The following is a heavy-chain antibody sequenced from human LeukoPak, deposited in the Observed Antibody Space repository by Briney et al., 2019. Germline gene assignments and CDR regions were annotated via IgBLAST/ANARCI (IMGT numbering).Heavy chain of an antibody. J-gene: IGHJ3*01. D-gene: IGHD6-19*01. CDR3: ARLRAMAGHRGGFDL. Sequence: SETLSLTCTVSGDSISYHNYYWDWIRQPPGQGLEWIGTVYYTGNTYYNSSLKSRVAISVDTSKNQFSLQLSSMTAADTAVYYCARLRAMAGHRGGFDLWGQGTMVTVSS. CDR2: VYYTGNT. CDR1: GDSISYHNYY. V-gene: IGHV4-39*01.